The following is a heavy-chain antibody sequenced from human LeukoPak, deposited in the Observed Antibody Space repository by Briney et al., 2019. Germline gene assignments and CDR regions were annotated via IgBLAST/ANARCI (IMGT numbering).Heavy chain of an antibody. CDR1: GFTFDDYA. V-gene: IGHV3-11*01. D-gene: IGHD3-3*01. CDR2: ISSSGSTI. J-gene: IGHJ4*02. Sequence: GGSLRLSCAASGFTFDDYAMHWVRQAPGKGLEWVSYISSSGSTIYYADSVKGRFTISRDNAKNSLYLQMNSLRAEDTAVYYCARVGGNVLRFLEWLPWYWGQGTLVTVSS. CDR3: ARVGGNVLRFLEWLPWY.